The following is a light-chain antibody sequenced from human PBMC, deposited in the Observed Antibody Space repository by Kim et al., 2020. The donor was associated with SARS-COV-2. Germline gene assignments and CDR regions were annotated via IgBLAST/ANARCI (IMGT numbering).Light chain of an antibody. V-gene: IGKV1-39*01. CDR3: QQSYSTPPIT. Sequence: SLGDKVTFSCQASQSIRTYINWYQQRPGKAPKLLIYAASSLQSVVPSRFSGSGSGTDFTLTITSLQPEDFATYYCQQSYSTPPITFGQVTRLEIK. J-gene: IGKJ5*01. CDR1: QSIRTY. CDR2: AAS.